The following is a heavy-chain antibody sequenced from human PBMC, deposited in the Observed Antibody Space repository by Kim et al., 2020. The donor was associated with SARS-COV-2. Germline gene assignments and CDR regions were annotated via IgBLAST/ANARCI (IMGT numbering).Heavy chain of an antibody. CDR3: ARGGPNIAAAVGWFDP. CDR1: GGSISSGDYY. D-gene: IGHD6-13*01. J-gene: IGHJ5*02. Sequence: SETLSLTCTVSGGSISSGDYYWSWIRQPPGKGLEWIGYIYYSGSTYYNPSLKSRVTISVDTSKNQFSLKLSSVTAADTAVYYCARGGPNIAAAVGWFDPWGLGTLVTVSS. CDR2: IYYSGST. V-gene: IGHV4-30-4*01.